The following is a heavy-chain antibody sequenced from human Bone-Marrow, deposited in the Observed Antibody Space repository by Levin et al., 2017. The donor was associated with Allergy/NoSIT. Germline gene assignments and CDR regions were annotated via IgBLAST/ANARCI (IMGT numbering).Heavy chain of an antibody. Sequence: GGSLRLSCAASGFIFSTFGMHWVRQSPGKGLEWVAFISYDGKNKYYADSVKGRFTISRDNSKNTLFLQMNSLRPEDAAVYYCAKVSYDILTGYYSHLENWGQGTLVTVSS. CDR3: AKVSYDILTGYYSHLEN. CDR2: ISYDGKNK. J-gene: IGHJ4*02. CDR1: GFIFSTFG. D-gene: IGHD3-9*01. V-gene: IGHV3-30*18.